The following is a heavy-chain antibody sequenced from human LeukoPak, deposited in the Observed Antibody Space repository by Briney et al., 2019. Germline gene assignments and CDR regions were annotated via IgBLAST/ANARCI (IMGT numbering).Heavy chain of an antibody. V-gene: IGHV1-69*05. CDR2: IIPIFGTT. CDR1: GGTFNNYA. J-gene: IGHJ5*02. CDR3: ARSYLVFNWFDP. D-gene: IGHD5/OR15-5a*01. Sequence: SVTVSCKASGGTFNNYAISWVRQAPGQGLEWMGGIIPIFGTTNFSRSFQDRVTFTTDETTSTAYMELSSLRSEDTAIYYCARSYLVFNWFDPWGQGTLVTVSS.